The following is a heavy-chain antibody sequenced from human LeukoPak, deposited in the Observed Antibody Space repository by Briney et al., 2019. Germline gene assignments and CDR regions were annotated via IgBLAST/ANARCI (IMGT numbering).Heavy chain of an antibody. J-gene: IGHJ4*02. V-gene: IGHV4-34*01. CDR3: ASSMGPGYYFDY. D-gene: IGHD2/OR15-2a*01. Sequence: PSETLSLTCAVYGGSFSGYYWSWIRQPPGKGLEWIGEINHSGSTNYNPSLKSRVTISVDTSKNQFSLKLSSVTAADTAVYYCASSMGPGYYFDYRGQGTLVTVSS. CDR2: INHSGST. CDR1: GGSFSGYY.